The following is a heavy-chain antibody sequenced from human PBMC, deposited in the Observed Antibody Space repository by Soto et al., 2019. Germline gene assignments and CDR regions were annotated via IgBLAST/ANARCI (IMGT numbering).Heavy chain of an antibody. CDR1: GFTFSSYW. Sequence: GGSLRLSCAASGFTFSSYWMSWVRQAPGKGLEWVANIKQDGSEKYYVDSVKGRFTISRDNAKNSLYLQMNSLRAEDTAVYYCARGPYRLRWGPFDYWGQGTLVTVSS. D-gene: IGHD4-17*01. CDR2: IKQDGSEK. V-gene: IGHV3-7*05. J-gene: IGHJ4*02. CDR3: ARGPYRLRWGPFDY.